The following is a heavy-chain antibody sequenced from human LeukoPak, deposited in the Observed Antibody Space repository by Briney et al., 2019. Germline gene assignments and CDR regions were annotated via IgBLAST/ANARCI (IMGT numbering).Heavy chain of an antibody. V-gene: IGHV5-51*01. D-gene: IGHD5-18*01. CDR2: IYPGDSDT. CDR3: ARPHGYGHSDDAFDI. CDR1: GYSFTSYW. Sequence: GESLKISCKGSGYSFTSYWIGWVRQMPGKGLEWMGIIYPGDSDTRYSPSFQGQVTISVDKSISTAYLQWSSLKASDTAMYYCARPHGYGHSDDAFDIWGQGTMVTVSS. J-gene: IGHJ3*02.